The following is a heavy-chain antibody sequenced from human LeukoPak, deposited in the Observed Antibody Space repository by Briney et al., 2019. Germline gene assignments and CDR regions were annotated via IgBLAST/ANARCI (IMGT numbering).Heavy chain of an antibody. D-gene: IGHD1-14*01. CDR1: GFTFSGYA. V-gene: IGHV3-30-3*01. J-gene: IGHJ4*02. CDR2: ISYDGSNK. Sequence: GGSLRLSCAASGFTFSGYAMHWVRQAAGKGLEWVAGISYDGSNKYYADSVKGRFTISRDNSKNTLYLQMNSLRAEDTAVYYCARAGLTSLDYWGQGTLVTVSS. CDR3: ARAGLTSLDY.